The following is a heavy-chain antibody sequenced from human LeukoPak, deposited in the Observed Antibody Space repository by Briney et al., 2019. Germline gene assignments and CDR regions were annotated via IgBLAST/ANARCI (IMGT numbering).Heavy chain of an antibody. CDR2: ISAYSGNT. D-gene: IGHD3-9*01. V-gene: IGHV1-18*01. Sequence: ASVKVSCKASGYTFTSYGISWVRQAPGQGLEWMGWISAYSGNTNYAQKLQGRVTMTTDTSTSTAYMELRSLRSDDTAVYYCARGGVTYEDILTGYYGVDYWGERTLVTVSS. CDR3: ARGGVTYEDILTGYYGVDY. J-gene: IGHJ4*02. CDR1: GYTFTSYG.